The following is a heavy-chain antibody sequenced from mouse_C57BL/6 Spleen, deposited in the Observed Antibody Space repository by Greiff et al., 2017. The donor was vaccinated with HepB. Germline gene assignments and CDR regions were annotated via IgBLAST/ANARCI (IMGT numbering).Heavy chain of an antibody. CDR2: INPSSGYT. D-gene: IGHD1-1*01. CDR3: ARDGDGSSYFDY. J-gene: IGHJ2*01. CDR1: GYTFTSYT. V-gene: IGHV1-4*01. Sequence: VKLMESGAELARPGASVEMSCKASGYTFTSYTMHWVKQRPGQGLEWIGYINPSSGYTKYNQKFKDKATLTADKSSSTAYMQLSSLTSEDSAVYYCARDGDGSSYFDYWGQGTTLTVSS.